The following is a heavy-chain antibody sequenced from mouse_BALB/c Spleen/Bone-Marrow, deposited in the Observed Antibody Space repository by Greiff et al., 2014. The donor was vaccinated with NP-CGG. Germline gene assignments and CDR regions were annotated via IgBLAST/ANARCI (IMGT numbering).Heavy chain of an antibody. Sequence: QVQLQQSGPELVRPGVSVKISCKGSGYTFTDYAMHWVKQSHAKSLEWIGVISTYSGNTNYNQKFKGKATMTVDKSSSTAYMELSRLTSEDSAIYYYARDYGSRIYAMDYWGQGTSVTVSS. CDR1: GYTFTDYA. D-gene: IGHD1-1*01. J-gene: IGHJ4*01. CDR3: ARDYGSRIYAMDY. CDR2: ISTYSGNT. V-gene: IGHV1-67*01.